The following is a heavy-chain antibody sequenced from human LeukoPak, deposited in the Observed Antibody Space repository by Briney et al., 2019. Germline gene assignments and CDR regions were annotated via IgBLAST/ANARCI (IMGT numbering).Heavy chain of an antibody. D-gene: IGHD2-15*01. Sequence: PGGTLRLSCAASGFTFSSYGMSWVRQAPGKGLEWVSAISGSGGSTYYADSVKGRFTISGDNSKNTLYLQMNSLRADDTAIYYCAKLVVAATRSNYMDVWGKGTTVTVSS. CDR2: ISGSGGST. J-gene: IGHJ6*03. V-gene: IGHV3-23*01. CDR1: GFTFSSYG. CDR3: AKLVVAATRSNYMDV.